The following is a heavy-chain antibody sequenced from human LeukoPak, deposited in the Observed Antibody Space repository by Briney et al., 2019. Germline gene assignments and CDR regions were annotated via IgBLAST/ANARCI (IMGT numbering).Heavy chain of an antibody. CDR2: ISSSSSYI. CDR1: GFTFSSYS. V-gene: IGHV3-21*01. D-gene: IGHD6-19*01. CDR3: AREESSGNYY. J-gene: IGHJ4*02. Sequence: GGSLRLSCAASGFTFSSYSMNWVRQATGKGLEWVSSISSSSSYIYYADSVKGRFTIYRDKEKNTLYMQMNSLRDQDTAVYYCAREESSGNYYWGQGTLVTVSS.